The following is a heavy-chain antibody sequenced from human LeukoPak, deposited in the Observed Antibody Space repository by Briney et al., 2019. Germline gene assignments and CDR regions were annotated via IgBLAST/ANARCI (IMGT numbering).Heavy chain of an antibody. Sequence: ASVKVSCKASGYTFTSYYMHWVRQAPGQGLEWMGINNPSGGSTSYAQKFQGRVTMTRDTSTSTVYMELSSLRSEDTAVYYCSRGEYDILTGSIAPPDYWGQGTLVTVSS. V-gene: IGHV1-46*01. D-gene: IGHD3-9*01. CDR1: GYTFTSYY. J-gene: IGHJ4*02. CDR3: SRGEYDILTGSIAPPDY. CDR2: NNPSGGST.